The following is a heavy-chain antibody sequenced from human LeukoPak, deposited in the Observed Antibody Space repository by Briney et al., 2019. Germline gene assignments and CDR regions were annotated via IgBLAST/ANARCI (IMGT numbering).Heavy chain of an antibody. V-gene: IGHV1-18*01. CDR2: ISAHNGNT. D-gene: IGHD3-22*01. J-gene: IGHJ4*02. CDR1: GYTFTSYG. CDR3: ARGNLYDSSGYAYSFDY. Sequence: GASVKVSCKASGYTFTSYGISWVRQAPGQGLEWMGWISAHNGNTNYAQKLQGRVTMTTDTSTSTTYMEMRSLRSDDTAVYYCARGNLYDSSGYAYSFDYWGQGILVTVSS.